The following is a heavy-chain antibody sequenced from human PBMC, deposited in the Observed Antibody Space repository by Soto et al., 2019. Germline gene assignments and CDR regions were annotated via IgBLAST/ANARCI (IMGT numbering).Heavy chain of an antibody. V-gene: IGHV3-21*06. J-gene: IGHJ5*01. D-gene: IGHD2-2*01. Sequence: XGSLRLSCAASWFTFSRYGMNWLRQAPGKGLEWVASISSSTSYVYYADSVKGRFSTSRDNAKNILYLEMYALRTEDTAVYYCARDPSEGRVGNWFESWGQGTLVTVPS. CDR2: ISSSTSYV. CDR3: ARDPSEGRVGNWFES. CDR1: WFTFSRYG.